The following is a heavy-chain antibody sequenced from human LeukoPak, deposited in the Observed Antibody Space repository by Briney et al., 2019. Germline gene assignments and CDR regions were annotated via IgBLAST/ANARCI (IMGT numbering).Heavy chain of an antibody. CDR1: GYAFTSYY. J-gene: IGHJ4*02. CDR3: ARERRVEPYYFDY. CDR2: INPSGGST. D-gene: IGHD1-14*01. Sequence: ASVKVSCKASGYAFTSYYMHWVRQAPGQGLEWMGIINPSGGSTSYAQKFQGRVTMTRDMSTSTVYMELSSLRSEDTAVYYCARERRVEPYYFDYWGQGTLVTVSS. V-gene: IGHV1-46*01.